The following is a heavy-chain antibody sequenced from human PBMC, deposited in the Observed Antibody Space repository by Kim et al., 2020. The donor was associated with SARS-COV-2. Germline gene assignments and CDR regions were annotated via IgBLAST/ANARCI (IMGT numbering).Heavy chain of an antibody. V-gene: IGHV4-59*01. Sequence: SETLSLTCTVSGGSISSYYWSWIRQPPGKGLEWIGYIYYSGSTNYNPSLKSRVTISVDTSKNQFSLKLSSVTAADTAVYYCARDRTLYGEPAENWYFDLWGRGTLVTVSS. D-gene: IGHD4-17*01. CDR2: IYYSGST. CDR1: GGSISSYY. CDR3: ARDRTLYGEPAENWYFDL. J-gene: IGHJ2*01.